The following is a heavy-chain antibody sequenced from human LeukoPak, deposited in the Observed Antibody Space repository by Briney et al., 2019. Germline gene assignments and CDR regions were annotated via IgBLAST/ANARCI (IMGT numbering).Heavy chain of an antibody. CDR3: ARVVSRVAKAFDI. V-gene: IGHV3-30-3*01. CDR1: GFSLSTYA. J-gene: IGHJ3*02. CDR2: ISYDGSNK. D-gene: IGHD2-2*01. Sequence: GGSLRLSCVASGFSLSTYALHWVRQAPGKGLEWVALISYDGSNKYYADSVKGRFTISRDNSKNTLYLQMNSLRPEDTAVYYCARVVSRVAKAFDIWGQGTMVTVSS.